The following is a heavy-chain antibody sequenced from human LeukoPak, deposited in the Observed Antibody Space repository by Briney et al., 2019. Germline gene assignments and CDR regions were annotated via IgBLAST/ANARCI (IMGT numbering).Heavy chain of an antibody. CDR3: AKGGRNWGFKDDAFDI. J-gene: IGHJ3*02. V-gene: IGHV3-9*03. CDR2: ISWNSGSI. Sequence: TGGSLRLSCAASGFTFDDYAMHWVRQAPGKGLEWVSGISWNSGSIDYADSVKGRFTISRDNAKNSLYLQMNSLRAEDMALYYCAKGGRNWGFKDDAFDIWGQGTMVTVSS. D-gene: IGHD7-27*01. CDR1: GFTFDDYA.